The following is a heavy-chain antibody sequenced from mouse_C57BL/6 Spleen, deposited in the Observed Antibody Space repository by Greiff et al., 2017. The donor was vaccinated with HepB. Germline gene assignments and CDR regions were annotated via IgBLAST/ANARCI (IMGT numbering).Heavy chain of an antibody. J-gene: IGHJ2*01. CDR3: ARQDGNYGYYFDY. V-gene: IGHV5-9*01. CDR1: GFTFSSYT. D-gene: IGHD2-1*01. CDR2: ISGGGGNT. Sequence: EVMLVESGGGLVKPRGSLKLSCAASGFTFSSYTMSWVRQTPEKRLEWVATISGGGGNTYYPDSVKGRFTISRDNAKNTLYLQMSSLRSEDTALYYCARQDGNYGYYFDYWGQGTTLTVSS.